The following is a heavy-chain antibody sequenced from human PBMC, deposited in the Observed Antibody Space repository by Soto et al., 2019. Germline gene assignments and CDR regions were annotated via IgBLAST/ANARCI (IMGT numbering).Heavy chain of an antibody. J-gene: IGHJ6*02. V-gene: IGHV1-69*01. CDR2: IIPIFGTA. CDR1: GGTFSSYA. CDR3: ARAVITMVRGGFYDYGMDV. D-gene: IGHD3-10*01. Sequence: QVQLVQSGAEVKKPGSSVKVSCKASGGTFSSYAISWVRQAPGQGLEWMGGIIPIFGTANYAQKFQGRVTITADESTSTAYMELSSVRSEDTAVYYCARAVITMVRGGFYDYGMDVWGQGTTVTVSS.